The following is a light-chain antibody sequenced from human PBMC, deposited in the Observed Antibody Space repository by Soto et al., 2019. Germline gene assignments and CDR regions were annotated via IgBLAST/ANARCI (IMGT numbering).Light chain of an antibody. CDR3: QSYDSSLSVYYV. Sequence: QSVLTQPPSVSGSPAQRGTISCTGSRSNIGAGYDVHSYQQLPGTAPKLLIYGNSNRPSGVPDRFSGSKSGTSASLAITGLQAEDEADYYCQSYDSSLSVYYVFGTGTKVTVL. J-gene: IGLJ1*01. CDR1: RSNIGAGYD. V-gene: IGLV1-40*01. CDR2: GNS.